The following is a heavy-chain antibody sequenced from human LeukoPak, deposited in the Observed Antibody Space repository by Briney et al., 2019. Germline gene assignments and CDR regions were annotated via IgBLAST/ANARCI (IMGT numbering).Heavy chain of an antibody. V-gene: IGHV4-34*01. D-gene: IGHD3-10*01. CDR2: INHSGST. J-gene: IGHJ4*02. CDR1: GGSFSGYY. CDR3: ARLTGSGNDY. Sequence: SETLSLTCAVYGGSFSGYYWSWIRQPPGKGLEWIGEINHSGSTNYNPSLKSRVTISVDTSKNQFSLKLSSVTAADTAVYYCARLTGSGNDYWGQGTLVTVSS.